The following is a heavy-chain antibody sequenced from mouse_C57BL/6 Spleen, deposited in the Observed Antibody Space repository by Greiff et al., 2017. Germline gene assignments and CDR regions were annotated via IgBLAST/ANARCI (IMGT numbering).Heavy chain of an antibody. J-gene: IGHJ3*01. D-gene: IGHD2-4*01. Sequence: VRLQRPGPELVKPGASVNISCKASGYSFPDYNMNWVNQSNGKSLEWNGVINPNYGTTSYNQKFKGKATLTVDQSSSTAYMQLNSLTCEDSAVYYCARGRLREFAYWGKGTLVTVTA. CDR2: INPNYGTT. CDR1: GYSFPDYN. CDR3: ARGRLREFAY. V-gene: IGHV1-39*01.